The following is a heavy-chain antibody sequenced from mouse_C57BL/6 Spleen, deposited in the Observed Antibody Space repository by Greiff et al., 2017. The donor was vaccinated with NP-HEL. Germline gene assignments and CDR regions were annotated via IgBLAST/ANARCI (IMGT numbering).Heavy chain of an antibody. V-gene: IGHV5-6*01. Sequence: EVQRVESGGDLVKPGGSLKLSCAASGFTFSSYGMSWVRQTPDKRLEWVATISSGGSYTYYPDSVKGRFTISRDNAKNTLYLQMSSLKSEDTAMYYCARRDYDYDWAWFAYWGQGTLVTVSA. CDR2: ISSGGSYT. CDR3: ARRDYDYDWAWFAY. D-gene: IGHD2-4*01. J-gene: IGHJ3*01. CDR1: GFTFSSYG.